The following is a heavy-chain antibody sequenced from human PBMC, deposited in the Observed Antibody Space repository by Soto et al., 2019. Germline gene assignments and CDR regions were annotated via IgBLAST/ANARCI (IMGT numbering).Heavy chain of an antibody. Sequence: QVQLVQSGAEVKKPGASVKVSCKASGYTFTSYGISWVRQAPGQGLEWMGWISAYNGNTNYAQKLQGRVTMTTDTXKSTAYMELRSLRSDDTAVYYCASSYNWNDAGWFDPWGQGTLVTVSS. D-gene: IGHD1-1*01. CDR2: ISAYNGNT. J-gene: IGHJ5*02. CDR1: GYTFTSYG. CDR3: ASSYNWNDAGWFDP. V-gene: IGHV1-18*01.